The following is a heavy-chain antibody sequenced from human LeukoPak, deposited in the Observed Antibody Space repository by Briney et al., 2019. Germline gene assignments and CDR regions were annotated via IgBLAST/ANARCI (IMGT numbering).Heavy chain of an antibody. CDR2: IRPDGTIK. D-gene: IGHD1-26*01. CDR1: RITLRSNW. Sequence: GGSLRLSCTASRITLRSNWMTWVRQAPGKGLEWVANIRPDGTIKHYLDSVNGRFTISRDNAKNSLYLQMDSLRGEDTAVYYCVRDTSPAVSGLAYDAFDLWGQGTMVTVSS. CDR3: VRDTSPAVSGLAYDAFDL. J-gene: IGHJ3*01. V-gene: IGHV3-7*01.